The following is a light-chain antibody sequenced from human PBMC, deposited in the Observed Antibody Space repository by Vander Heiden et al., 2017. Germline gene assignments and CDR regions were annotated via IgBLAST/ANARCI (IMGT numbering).Light chain of an antibody. CDR3: QSYDINLSDVI. Sequence: QSMLTQAPSVSAAPGQRGTIPCTGTTSNIRAGYGLHRYQHPPRAAPPLHNSGNDNRPSGVPDRFSGSKSGTSASLAITGLQAEDEADYYCQSYDINLSDVIFGGGTKLTVL. V-gene: IGLV1-40*01. J-gene: IGLJ2*01. CDR2: GND. CDR1: TSNIRAGYG.